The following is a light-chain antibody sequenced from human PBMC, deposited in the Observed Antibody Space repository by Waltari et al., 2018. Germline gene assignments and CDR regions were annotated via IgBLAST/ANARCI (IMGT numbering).Light chain of an antibody. Sequence: QSALTQPVPVSGSPGQSITLSCTGTSSDVGGHYYVSWYQHHTGKAPKLLIYEVSTRPSGVSTRFSGSKSGNTASLTISGLQAEDEADYFCCSYTSSNTFYVFGTGTKVTVL. J-gene: IGLJ1*01. CDR1: SSDVGGHYY. V-gene: IGLV2-14*01. CDR3: CSYTSSNTFYV. CDR2: EVS.